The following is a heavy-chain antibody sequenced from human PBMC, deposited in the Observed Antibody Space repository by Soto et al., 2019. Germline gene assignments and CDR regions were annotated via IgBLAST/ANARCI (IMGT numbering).Heavy chain of an antibody. J-gene: IGHJ5*02. Sequence: GASVKVSCKASVYTFTGYYIHWVRPAPGQGLEWMGWIKPNRGGTNNAQEFQCRVTMTRDTSISTAHMGLSRLRSDDTAVYYCARSPMGYCSSSTCQGTWFDPWGQGTLVTVSS. CDR2: IKPNRGGT. CDR1: VYTFTGYY. V-gene: IGHV1-2*02. D-gene: IGHD2-2*01. CDR3: ARSPMGYCSSSTCQGTWFDP.